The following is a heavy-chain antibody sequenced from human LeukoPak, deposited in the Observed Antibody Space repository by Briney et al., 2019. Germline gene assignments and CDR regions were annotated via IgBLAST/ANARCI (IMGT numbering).Heavy chain of an antibody. CDR3: AREYTLYCGGDCPFDY. D-gene: IGHD2-21*02. CDR2: IIPIFGTA. Sequence: SVKVSCKASGGTFSSYAISWVRQAPGQGLEWMGRIIPIFGTANYAQKFQGRVTITTDESTSTAYMELSSLRSEDTAVYYCAREYTLYCGGDCPFDYWAREPWSPSPQ. J-gene: IGHJ4*02. V-gene: IGHV1-69*05. CDR1: GGTFSSYA.